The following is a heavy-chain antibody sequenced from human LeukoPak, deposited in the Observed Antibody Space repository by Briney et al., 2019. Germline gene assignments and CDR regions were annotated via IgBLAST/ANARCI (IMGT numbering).Heavy chain of an antibody. CDR2: ISSNGGST. J-gene: IGHJ4*02. Sequence: PGGSLRLSCSASGFTFSSYAMHWVRQAPGKGLEYVSAISSNGGSTYYADSVKGRFTISRDNSKNTLYLQMNSLRAEDTAVYYCARGESLGIAAARPLSYWGQGTLVTVSS. V-gene: IGHV3-64*04. CDR3: ARGESLGIAAARPLSY. D-gene: IGHD6-13*01. CDR1: GFTFSSYA.